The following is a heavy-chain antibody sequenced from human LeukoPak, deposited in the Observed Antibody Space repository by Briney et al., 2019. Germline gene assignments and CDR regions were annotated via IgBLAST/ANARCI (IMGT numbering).Heavy chain of an antibody. D-gene: IGHD1-26*01. CDR2: IYYSGST. J-gene: IGHJ3*02. Sequence: SETLSLTCTVSGGSISSSSYYWGWIRQPPGKGLEWIGSIYYSGSTYYNPSLKSRVTISVDTSKNQFSLKLSSVTAADTAVYYCAREPIVGAKFRMAALDIWGQGTMVTVSS. CDR1: GGSISSSSYY. V-gene: IGHV4-39*07. CDR3: AREPIVGAKFRMAALDI.